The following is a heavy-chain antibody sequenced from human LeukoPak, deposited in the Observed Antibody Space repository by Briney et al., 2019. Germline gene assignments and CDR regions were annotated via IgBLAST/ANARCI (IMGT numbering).Heavy chain of an antibody. CDR3: ARNLIPEQLVLNF. CDR2: INPNSGGT. D-gene: IGHD6-13*01. J-gene: IGHJ4*02. CDR1: GYTFTGYY. Sequence: WASVKVSCKASGYTFTGYYMHWVRQAPGQGLEWMGWINPNSGGTNYAQKFQGGVTMTRDTSISTAYMELSSLRSEDTAVYYCARNLIPEQLVLNFWGQGTLVTVSS. V-gene: IGHV1-2*02.